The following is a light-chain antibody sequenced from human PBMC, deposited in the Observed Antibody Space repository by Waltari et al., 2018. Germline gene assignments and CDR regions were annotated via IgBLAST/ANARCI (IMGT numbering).Light chain of an antibody. CDR1: HSLSNY. J-gene: IGKJ4*01. CDR2: DTS. V-gene: IGKV3-11*01. Sequence: SCRASHSLSNYLAWYQQKPGQAPRLLFYDTSNRATGIPARFSGSGFGTDFTLTISSLEPEDFAVYYWQQRRNWPLTFGGGTKVEIK. CDR3: QQRRNWPLT.